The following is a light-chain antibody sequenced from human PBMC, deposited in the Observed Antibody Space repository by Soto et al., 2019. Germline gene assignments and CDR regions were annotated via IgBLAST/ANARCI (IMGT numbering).Light chain of an antibody. CDR2: GAF. CDR3: QQRNVWPPVT. CDR1: PSVANF. V-gene: IGKV3-11*01. J-gene: IGKJ5*01. Sequence: EIVLTQSPATLSLSPRERATLSCRASPSVANFVAWYQQKPGQAPRLLIYGAFNRATGIPARFSGSGSGTDFTLTISSLEPEDSAVYYCQQRNVWPPVTFGQGTRMEIK.